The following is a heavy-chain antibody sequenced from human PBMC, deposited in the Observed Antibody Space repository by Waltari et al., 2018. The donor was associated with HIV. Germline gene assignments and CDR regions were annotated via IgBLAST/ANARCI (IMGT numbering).Heavy chain of an antibody. Sequence: QVQLQQWGAGLLKPSETLSLTCAVYGGSFSGYYWSWIRQPPGKGREWIGEINHSGSTNYNPSLKSRVTISVDTSKNQFSLKLSSVTAADTAVYYCAREAAIAARRGVVTASYFDYWGQGTLVTVSS. CDR1: GGSFSGYY. CDR2: INHSGST. V-gene: IGHV4-34*01. CDR3: AREAAIAARRGVVTASYFDY. J-gene: IGHJ4*02. D-gene: IGHD2-21*02.